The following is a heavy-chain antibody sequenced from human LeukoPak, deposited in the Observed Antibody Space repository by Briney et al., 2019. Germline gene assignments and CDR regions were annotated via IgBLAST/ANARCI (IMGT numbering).Heavy chain of an antibody. CDR3: ARTYVVPAAIANYYYGMDV. CDR2: INSDGSST. CDR1: GFTFSSYS. Sequence: PGGSLRLSCAASGFTFSSYSMNWVRQAPGKGLVWVSRINSDGSSTSYADSVKGRFTISRDNAKNTLYLQMNSLRAEDTAVYYCARTYVVPAAIANYYYGMDVWGQGTTVTVSS. J-gene: IGHJ6*02. D-gene: IGHD2-2*01. V-gene: IGHV3-74*01.